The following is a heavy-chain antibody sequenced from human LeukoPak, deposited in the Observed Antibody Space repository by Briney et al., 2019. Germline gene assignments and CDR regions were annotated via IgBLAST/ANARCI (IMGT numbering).Heavy chain of an antibody. D-gene: IGHD2-15*01. CDR1: GFTFSSYS. V-gene: IGHV3-21*01. Sequence: GGSLRLSCAASGFTFSSYSMNWVRQAPGKGLEWVSSISSSSSYIYYADSVKGRFTISRDNAKNSLYLQMNSLRAEETAVYYCASSHPYCSGGSCYVDAFDIWGQGTMVTVSS. CDR3: ASSHPYCSGGSCYVDAFDI. CDR2: ISSSSSYI. J-gene: IGHJ3*02.